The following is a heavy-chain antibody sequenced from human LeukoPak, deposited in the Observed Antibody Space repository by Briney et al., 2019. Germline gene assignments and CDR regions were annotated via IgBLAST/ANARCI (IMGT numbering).Heavy chain of an antibody. CDR2: ISSSSSTI. CDR3: ARDRNIGYSEWHDAFDI. CDR1: GFTFGSYS. Sequence: TGGSLRLSCAASGFTFGSYSMNWVRQAPGKGLEWISYISSSSSTIYYADSVKGRFTISRDNAKNSLYLQMNSLRAEDTAVYYCARDRNIGYSEWHDAFDIWGQGTMVTVSS. D-gene: IGHD6-13*01. J-gene: IGHJ3*02. V-gene: IGHV3-48*01.